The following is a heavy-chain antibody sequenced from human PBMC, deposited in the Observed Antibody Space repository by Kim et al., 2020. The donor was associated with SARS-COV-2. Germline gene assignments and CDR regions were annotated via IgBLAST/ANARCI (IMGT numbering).Heavy chain of an antibody. CDR1: GGSISSSSYY. V-gene: IGHV4-39*01. CDR2: IYYSGST. Sequence: SETLSLTCTVSGGSISSSSYYWGWIRQPPGKGLEWIGSIYYSGSTYYNPSLKSRVTISVDTSKNQFSLKLSSVTAADTAVYYCAYSSSWYRYFDLWGRGTLVTVSS. D-gene: IGHD6-13*01. CDR3: AYSSSWYRYFDL. J-gene: IGHJ2*01.